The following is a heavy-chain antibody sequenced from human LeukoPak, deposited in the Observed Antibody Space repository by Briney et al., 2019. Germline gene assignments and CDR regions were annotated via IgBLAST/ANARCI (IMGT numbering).Heavy chain of an antibody. Sequence: GGSLRLSCAASGFTFSSYAMSWGRQAPGKGLEWVSAISGSGGSTYYADSVKGRFTISRDNSKNTLYLQMNSLRAEDTAVYYCAKDLVVPAAMYKQQLVGFDYWGQGTLVTVSS. V-gene: IGHV3-23*01. J-gene: IGHJ4*02. CDR1: GFTFSSYA. CDR3: AKDLVVPAAMYKQQLVGFDY. D-gene: IGHD2-2*01. CDR2: ISGSGGST.